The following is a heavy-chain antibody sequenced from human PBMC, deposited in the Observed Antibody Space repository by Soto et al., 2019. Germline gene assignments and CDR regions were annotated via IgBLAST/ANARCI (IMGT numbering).Heavy chain of an antibody. J-gene: IGHJ5*02. CDR3: ARVADDFWTGNSAGGFDP. CDR1: GYTFTNYG. D-gene: IGHD3-3*01. V-gene: IGHV1-18*01. CDR2: ISTYNGNT. Sequence: QVYLVQSGVEMKKPGASVKVSCKSSGYTFTNYGIGWFLQAPGQGPEWMGWISTYNGNTNDAQKFQDRVTMTTDTATSTVYMDLRSLKSDATAVYLCARVADDFWTGNSAGGFDPWGQGTLVIVSS.